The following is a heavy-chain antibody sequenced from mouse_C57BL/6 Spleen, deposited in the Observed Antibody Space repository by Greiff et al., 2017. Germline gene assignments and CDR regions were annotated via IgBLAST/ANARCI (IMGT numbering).Heavy chain of an antibody. CDR1: GYNFTSYW. Sequence: QVQLQQPGAELVKPGASVKLSCKASGYNFTSYWMHWVKQRPGRGLEWIGRIDPNSGGTKYNANFKSKATLTVDTPSSTAYLQLSILTSEDSAVYDCARESSYGSPWFAYWGQGTLVTVSA. CDR2: IDPNSGGT. CDR3: ARESSYGSPWFAY. J-gene: IGHJ3*01. V-gene: IGHV1-72*01. D-gene: IGHD1-1*01.